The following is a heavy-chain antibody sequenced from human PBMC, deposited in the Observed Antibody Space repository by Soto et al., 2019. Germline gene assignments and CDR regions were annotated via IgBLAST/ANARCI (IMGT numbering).Heavy chain of an antibody. D-gene: IGHD6-19*01. CDR2: ISDDGSQK. V-gene: IGHV3-30*18. CDR1: GFTFRTYG. CDR3: AKEAPGGWHFFDT. Sequence: GGSLRLSCAASGFTFRTYGMHWVRQAPGKGLEWVAFISDDGSQKYYGDSVKGRFTISRDNSKNTLSLRMISLRTEDTSVYYCAKEAPGGWHFFDTWGQGTLVPSPQ. J-gene: IGHJ4*02.